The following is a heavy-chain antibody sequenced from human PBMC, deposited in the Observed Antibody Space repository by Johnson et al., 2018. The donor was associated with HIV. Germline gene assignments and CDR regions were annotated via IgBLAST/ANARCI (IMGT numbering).Heavy chain of an antibody. Sequence: QVQLVESGGGVVQPGRSLRLSCAASGFTFSSYAMHWVRQAPGKGLEWVAVISYDGSNKYYADSVKGRFTISRDNSKNTLYLQMNSLRAEDTAVYYCARDGGYSYGDAFDIWGQGTIVTVSS. V-gene: IGHV3-30-3*01. CDR3: ARDGGYSYGDAFDI. CDR1: GFTFSSYA. D-gene: IGHD5-18*01. J-gene: IGHJ3*02. CDR2: ISYDGSNK.